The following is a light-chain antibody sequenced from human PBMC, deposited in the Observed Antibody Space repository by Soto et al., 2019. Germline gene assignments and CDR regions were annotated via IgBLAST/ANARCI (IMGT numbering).Light chain of an antibody. Sequence: QSVLTQPASVSGSPGQSITISCSGTTNDIGGYNYVSWYQHHPGKVPKVIIYEVRNRPSGVSNRFSGSKSGNTASLTISGLQAEDEADYYCCSYTISATLVFGGGTKLTDL. CDR1: TNDIGGYNY. CDR2: EVR. J-gene: IGLJ3*02. CDR3: CSYTISATLV. V-gene: IGLV2-14*01.